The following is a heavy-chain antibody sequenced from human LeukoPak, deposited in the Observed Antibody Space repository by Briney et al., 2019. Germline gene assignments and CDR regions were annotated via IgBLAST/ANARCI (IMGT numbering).Heavy chain of an antibody. CDR3: ARRGQWLVPDT. J-gene: IGHJ3*02. Sequence: PSETLSLTCTVSGGSLSNYYWSWIRQPPGKGLEWIGYIYYSGTTYYNPSLKSRVTISVDPSKNQFSLKLSSVTAADTAVYYCARRGQWLVPDTWGQGTMVTVSS. D-gene: IGHD6-19*01. CDR2: IYYSGTT. V-gene: IGHV4-59*08. CDR1: GGSLSNYY.